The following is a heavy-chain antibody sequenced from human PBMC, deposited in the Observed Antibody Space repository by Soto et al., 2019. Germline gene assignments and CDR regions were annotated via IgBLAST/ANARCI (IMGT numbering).Heavy chain of an antibody. CDR3: ARQAKIGDRSQFYFDS. CDR2: ISYNGRNK. D-gene: IGHD3-16*01. V-gene: IGHV3-30*04. J-gene: IGHJ4*02. CDR1: GFTFSFYA. Sequence: QVQLVESGGDVVQPGMSLRLSCAASGFTFSFYAMHWVRQAPGKGLEWVAVISYNGRNKHYVDSVKGRFNISRDNSQDTLYLQMDSLRPDDTAVYYCARQAKIGDRSQFYFDSWGQGTLVTVSS.